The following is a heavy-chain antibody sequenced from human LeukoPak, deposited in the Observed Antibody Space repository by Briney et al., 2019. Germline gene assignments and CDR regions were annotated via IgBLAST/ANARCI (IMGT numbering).Heavy chain of an antibody. CDR3: ARIGSNAALDY. J-gene: IGHJ4*02. V-gene: IGHV3-74*01. CDR1: GFTLSGYW. CDR2: INSDGTNT. D-gene: IGHD6-13*01. Sequence: GGSLRLSCAASGFTLSGYWMHWVRQAPGKGLVWVSHINSDGTNTRYADSVKGRFTISRDNARNTLYLQMRSLRADDTAVYYCARIGSNAALDYWGRGALVTVSS.